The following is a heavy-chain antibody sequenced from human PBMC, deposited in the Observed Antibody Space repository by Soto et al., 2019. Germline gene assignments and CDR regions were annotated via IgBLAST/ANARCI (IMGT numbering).Heavy chain of an antibody. Sequence: QVQLQESGPGLVKPSGTLSLTCIVSGDSIISFSHWWSWVRQPPGKGLEWIGEIHHTGRTNYNPSLKSRVTMSVDNSKNQFSLQLNSVTDADTAVYHCARGRDYIWGAWGRGTLVIVSS. CDR2: IHHTGRT. V-gene: IGHV4-4*02. CDR1: GDSIISFSHW. J-gene: IGHJ5*02. D-gene: IGHD3-16*01. CDR3: ARGRDYIWGA.